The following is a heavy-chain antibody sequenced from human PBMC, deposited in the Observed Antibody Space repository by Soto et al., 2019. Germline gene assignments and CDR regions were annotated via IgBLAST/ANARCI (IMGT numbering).Heavy chain of an antibody. D-gene: IGHD2-2*02. V-gene: IGHV3-30-3*01. Sequence: GGSLRLSCAASGFTFSSYAMHWVRQAPGKGLEWVAVISYDGSNKYYADSVKGRFTISRDNSKNTLYLQMNSLRAEDTAVYYCARGLAISLYYGMDVWGQGTTVTVSS. CDR3: ARGLAISLYYGMDV. CDR2: ISYDGSNK. J-gene: IGHJ6*02. CDR1: GFTFSSYA.